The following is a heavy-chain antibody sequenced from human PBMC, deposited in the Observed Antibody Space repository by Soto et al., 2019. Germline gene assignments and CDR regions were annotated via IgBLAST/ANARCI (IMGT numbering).Heavy chain of an antibody. V-gene: IGHV3-23*01. CDR2: ISGSDNST. J-gene: IGHJ6*02. CDR3: APMGV. Sequence: LRLSCAASGFTFSSFAMSWVRQAPGKGLEWVSAISGSDNSTYYADSVKGRFTISRDNSKNTLYLRMSSLRADDTAVYYCAPMGVWGQGTTVTVSS. CDR1: GFTFSSFA.